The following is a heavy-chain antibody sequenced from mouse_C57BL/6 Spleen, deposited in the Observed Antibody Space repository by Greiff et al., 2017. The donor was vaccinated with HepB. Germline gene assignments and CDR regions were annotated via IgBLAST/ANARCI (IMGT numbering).Heavy chain of an antibody. Sequence: QVQLQQSGPELVKPGASVKISCKASGYAFSSSWMNWVKQRPGKGLEWIGRIYPGDGDTNYNGKFKGKATLTADKSSSTAYMQLSSLTSEDSAVYFCARAYDGGYYAMDYWGQGTSVTVSS. CDR1: GYAFSSSW. V-gene: IGHV1-82*01. D-gene: IGHD2-3*01. CDR3: ARAYDGGYYAMDY. CDR2: IYPGDGDT. J-gene: IGHJ4*01.